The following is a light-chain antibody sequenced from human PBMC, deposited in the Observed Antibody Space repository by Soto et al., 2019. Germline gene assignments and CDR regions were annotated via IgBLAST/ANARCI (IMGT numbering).Light chain of an antibody. CDR3: SSYTSSSTTV. J-gene: IGLJ7*01. CDR1: SSDVGGYNH. CDR2: DVS. Sequence: QSALTQPACVSGSPGQSITISCTGTSSDVGGYNHVSWYQQHPDKAPKLLIYDVSDRPSGVSNRFSGSKSGNTASLTISGLQAEDEADYYCSSYTSSSTTVFGGGTQLTVL. V-gene: IGLV2-14*03.